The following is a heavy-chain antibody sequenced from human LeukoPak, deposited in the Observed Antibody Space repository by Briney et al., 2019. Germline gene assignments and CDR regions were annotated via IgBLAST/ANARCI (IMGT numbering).Heavy chain of an antibody. CDR3: ARFTPRLSREKFDY. V-gene: IGHV1-18*01. J-gene: IGHJ4*02. CDR2: ISPYIGNT. CDR1: GYTFTKYD. D-gene: IGHD3-3*02. Sequence: ASVKVSCKASGYTFTKYDIHWVRQAPGQRLEWMGWISPYIGNTYYSQKLQGRVTMTTDASTTTAYMELRSLRSDDTGVYYCARFTPRLSREKFDYWGQGTLVTVSS.